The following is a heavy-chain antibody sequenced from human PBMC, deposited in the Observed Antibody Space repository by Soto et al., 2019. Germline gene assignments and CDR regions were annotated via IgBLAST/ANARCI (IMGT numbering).Heavy chain of an antibody. J-gene: IGHJ4*02. CDR3: ATSRHDFWSGYYAD. D-gene: IGHD3-3*01. CDR1: GGTFSSYT. Sequence: SVKVSCKASGGTFSSYTICWVRQAPGQGLEWMGGIIPIHGKTNYAQKFQGRVTMTEDTSTDTAYMELSSLRSEDTAVYYCATSRHDFWSGYYADRGQGTLVTVSS. V-gene: IGHV1-69*10. CDR2: IIPIHGKT.